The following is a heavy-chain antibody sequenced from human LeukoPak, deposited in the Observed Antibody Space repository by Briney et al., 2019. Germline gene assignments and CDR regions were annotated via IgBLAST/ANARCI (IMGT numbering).Heavy chain of an antibody. CDR1: GFTFSSYS. V-gene: IGHV3-21*01. CDR3: ARLSSNGATYFDY. Sequence: GGSLRLSCAASGFTFSSYSMNWVRQAPGKGLEWVSSISSSSSYIYYADSVKGRFTISRDNAKNSLYLQMNSLRAEDTAVYYCARLSSNGATYFDYRGQGTLVTVSS. CDR2: ISSSSSYI. D-gene: IGHD6-13*01. J-gene: IGHJ4*02.